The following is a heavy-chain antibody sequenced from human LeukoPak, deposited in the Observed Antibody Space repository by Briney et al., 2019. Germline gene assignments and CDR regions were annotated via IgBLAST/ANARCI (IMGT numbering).Heavy chain of an antibody. Sequence: GASVKVSCKASGYTFTTYDINWVRQATGQGLEWMGWMNPNSDNTGYAQKFQGRVTITRNTSISTAYMELSSLRSEDTAVYYCARAHQQLVRPNWFDPWGQGTLVTVSS. CDR2: MNPNSDNT. J-gene: IGHJ5*02. CDR1: GYTFTTYD. D-gene: IGHD6-13*01. V-gene: IGHV1-8*03. CDR3: ARAHQQLVRPNWFDP.